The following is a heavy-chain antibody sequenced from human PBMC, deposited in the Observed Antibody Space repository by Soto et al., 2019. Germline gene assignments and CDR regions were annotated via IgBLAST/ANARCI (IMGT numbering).Heavy chain of an antibody. V-gene: IGHV5-51*01. CDR2: IYPGDSDT. CDR1: GYSFSSYW. D-gene: IGHD3-9*01. J-gene: IGHJ4*02. Sequence: PGESLKISCKDFGYSFSSYWIAWVRQMPGEGLEWMGAIYPGDSDTRYSPSFQGQVTISVDTSISTAYLQWNSLKASDTAMYYCAGGPPFFDIWTSYYVLYFDYWGQGTPVTVSS. CDR3: AGGPPFFDIWTSYYVLYFDY.